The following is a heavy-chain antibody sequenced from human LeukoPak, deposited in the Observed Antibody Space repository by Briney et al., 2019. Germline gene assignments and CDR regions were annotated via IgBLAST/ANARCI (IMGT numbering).Heavy chain of an antibody. CDR2: ITGSGGST. V-gene: IGHV3-23*01. D-gene: IGHD1-14*01. J-gene: IGHJ4*02. CDR3: ATETNGRHYDY. Sequence: PGGSLRLSCAPSGFTFDNFAMTWVRQAPGKGLGWVSEITGSGGSTYYADSVKGRFTISRDNANNFLYLQMNSLRAEDTAVYYCATETNGRHYDYWGQGTLLTVSS. CDR1: GFTFDNFA.